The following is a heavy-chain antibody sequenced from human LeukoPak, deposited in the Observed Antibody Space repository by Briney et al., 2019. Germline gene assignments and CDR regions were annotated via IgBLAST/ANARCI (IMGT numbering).Heavy chain of an antibody. V-gene: IGHV1-8*01. CDR2: MNPNSGNT. CDR1: GYTFTSYD. CDR3: ATDPGSMVRGVIRY. J-gene: IGHJ4*02. Sequence: ASVKVSCKASGYTFTSYDINWVRQATGQGLEWMGWMNPNSGNTGYAQKFQGRVTMTEDTSTDTAYMELSSLRSEDTAVYYCATDPGSMVRGVIRYWGQGTLSPSPQ. D-gene: IGHD3-10*01.